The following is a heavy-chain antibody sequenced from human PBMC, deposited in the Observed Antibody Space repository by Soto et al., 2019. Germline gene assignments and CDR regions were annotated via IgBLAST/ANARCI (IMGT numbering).Heavy chain of an antibody. V-gene: IGHV3-15*07. CDR3: TTDTPPERSGGYYYYYYGMDV. D-gene: IGHD6-25*01. CDR2: IKSRTDGGTT. CDR1: GFTFSNAW. Sequence: GGSLRLSCAASGFTFSNAWMNWVRQAPGKGLEWVGRIKSRTDGGTTDYAAPVKGRFTISRDDSKNTLYLQMNSLKTEDTAVYYCTTDTPPERSGGYYYYYYGMDVWGQGTTVTVSS. J-gene: IGHJ6*02.